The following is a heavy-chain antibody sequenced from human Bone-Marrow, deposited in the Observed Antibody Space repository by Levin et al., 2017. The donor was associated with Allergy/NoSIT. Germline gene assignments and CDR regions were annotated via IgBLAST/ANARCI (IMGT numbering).Heavy chain of an antibody. V-gene: IGHV3-11*05. J-gene: IGHJ3*01. Sequence: MAGGSLRLSCEASGFSFSDYFMSWVRQAPGKGLEWISYIGKTHSYYTKYAVSVKGRFTISRDNARHSLYLEMSSLRAADTAVYYYARDSENYNVLTGYYEESFDLWGQGTMVTVSS. CDR3: ARDSENYNVLTGYYEESFDL. CDR1: GFSFSDYF. CDR2: IGKTHSYYT. D-gene: IGHD3-9*01.